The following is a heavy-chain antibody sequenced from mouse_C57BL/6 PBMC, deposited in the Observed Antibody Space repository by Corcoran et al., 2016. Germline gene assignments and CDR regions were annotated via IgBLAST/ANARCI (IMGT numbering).Heavy chain of an antibody. CDR2: INPNNGGT. CDR3: ARADRLAVAWYFDV. Sequence: EVQLQQSGPELVKPGASVKISCKASGDTFTDYYMNWVKQSHGKSLEWIGDINPNNGGTSYNQKFKGKATLTVDKSSSTAYMELRSLTSEDSAVSYCARADRLAVAWYFDVWGTGTTVTVSS. J-gene: IGHJ1*03. V-gene: IGHV1-26*01. CDR1: GDTFTDYY. D-gene: IGHD1-1*02.